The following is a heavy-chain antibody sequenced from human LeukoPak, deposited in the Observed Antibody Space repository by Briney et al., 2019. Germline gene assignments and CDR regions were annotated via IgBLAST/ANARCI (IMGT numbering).Heavy chain of an antibody. Sequence: SVKVSCKASGGTFSSYAISWVRQAPGQRLEWMGGIIPIFGTANYAQMFQGRVTITADESTSTAYMALSSLRSEDTAVYYCARGGLDYDILTGYYQAFDIWGQGTMVTVSS. CDR3: ARGGLDYDILTGYYQAFDI. CDR1: GGTFSSYA. J-gene: IGHJ3*02. D-gene: IGHD3-9*01. CDR2: IIPIFGTA. V-gene: IGHV1-69*01.